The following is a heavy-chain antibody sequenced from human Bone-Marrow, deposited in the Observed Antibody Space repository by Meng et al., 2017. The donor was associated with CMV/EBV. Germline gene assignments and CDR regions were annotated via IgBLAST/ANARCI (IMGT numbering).Heavy chain of an antibody. Sequence: FTFRTYWMHWVSQVPGKGLVWVSRSNSDGSTSNYADSVTCPFSITKDNAKNTLYLQMNSLRAEDTAVYYCARTSDKLIVGVTGVLDYWGQGILVTVSS. CDR2: SNSDGSTS. J-gene: IGHJ4*02. D-gene: IGHD1-26*01. CDR1: FTFRTYW. V-gene: IGHV3-74*01. CDR3: ARTSDKLIVGVTGVLDY.